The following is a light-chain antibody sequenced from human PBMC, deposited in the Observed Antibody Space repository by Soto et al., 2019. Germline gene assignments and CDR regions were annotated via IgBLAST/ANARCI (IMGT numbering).Light chain of an antibody. CDR1: SSNIGSNY. Sequence: QSVVTQTPSASGTPGQRVTISCYGSSSNIGSNYVYWYQQLPGTAPRLLIYRNSERPSGVPDRFSGSKSGTSASLAIRGLRSEDEADYYCASWDDSLSAAVFGGGTQLTVL. CDR3: ASWDDSLSAAV. V-gene: IGLV1-47*01. J-gene: IGLJ7*01. CDR2: RNS.